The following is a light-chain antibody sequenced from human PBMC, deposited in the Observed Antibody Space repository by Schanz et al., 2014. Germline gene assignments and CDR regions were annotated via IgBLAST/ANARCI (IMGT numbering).Light chain of an antibody. J-gene: IGLJ2*01. V-gene: IGLV4-60*03. CDR1: SGHSSYI. CDR2: VEGSGSY. CDR3: ETWDSKTPVV. Sequence: QSVLTQSSSASASLGSSVKLTCTLSSGHSSYIIAWHQQQPGKAPRYLMKVEGSGSYNKGSGVPDRFSGSSSGADRYLIISNLQSEDEADYYCETWDSKTPVVFGGGTKVTVL.